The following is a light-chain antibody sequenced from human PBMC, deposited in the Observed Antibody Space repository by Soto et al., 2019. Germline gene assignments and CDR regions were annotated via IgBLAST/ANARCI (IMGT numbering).Light chain of an antibody. V-gene: IGLV2-23*01. CDR1: TSDVGGYNL. CDR2: EGT. J-gene: IGLJ1*01. CDR3: CSYASSSSYV. Sequence: QSLLTQPASVSVSPGQSITISCIGTTSDVGGYNLVSWYQQHTAKAPKLLIYEGTQRPSGVSSRFSGSKSGNTASLTISGLQAEDEADYYCCSYASSSSYVFGTGTKVTVL.